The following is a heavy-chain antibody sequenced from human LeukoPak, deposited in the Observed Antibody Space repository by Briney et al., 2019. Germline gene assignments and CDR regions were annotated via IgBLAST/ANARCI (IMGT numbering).Heavy chain of an antibody. D-gene: IGHD2-2*01. J-gene: IGHJ2*01. CDR2: IYHSGST. CDR1: GGSISSGGYY. V-gene: IGHV4-30-2*01. CDR3: ARNPRRNIVVVPAARDWYFDL. Sequence: SQTLSLTCTVSGGSISSGGYYWSWIRQPPGKGLEWIGYIYHSGSTYYNPSLKSRVTISVDRSKNQFSLKLSSVTAADTAVYYCARNPRRNIVVVPAARDWYFDLWGRGTLVTVSS.